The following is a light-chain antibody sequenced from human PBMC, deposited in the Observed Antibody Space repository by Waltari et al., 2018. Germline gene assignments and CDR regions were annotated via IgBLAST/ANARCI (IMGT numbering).Light chain of an antibody. CDR2: DVS. CDR1: SSDLGGYNY. V-gene: IGLV2-14*01. CDR3: SSYTSSSTYV. Sequence: QSALTQPASVSGSPGQSITSSCTGTSSDLGGYNYVSWYQQHPGKAPKLMIYDVSKRPAGVSNRFSGSKSGNTASLTISGLQAEDEADYYCSSYTSSSTYVFGTGTKVTVL. J-gene: IGLJ1*01.